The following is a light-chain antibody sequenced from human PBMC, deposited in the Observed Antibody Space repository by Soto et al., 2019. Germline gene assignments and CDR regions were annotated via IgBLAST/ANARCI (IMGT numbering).Light chain of an antibody. J-gene: IGLJ3*02. V-gene: IGLV2-14*01. Sequence: QSVLTQPASVSGSPGQSITISCTGTSSDIGGFYYVSWYQHHPGKDPKLMIYQVSNRPSGVSNRFSGSKSGNTASLTISGLQAEDEADYYCCSYAGSYTWVFGGGTKLTVL. CDR1: SSDIGGFYY. CDR3: CSYAGSYTWV. CDR2: QVS.